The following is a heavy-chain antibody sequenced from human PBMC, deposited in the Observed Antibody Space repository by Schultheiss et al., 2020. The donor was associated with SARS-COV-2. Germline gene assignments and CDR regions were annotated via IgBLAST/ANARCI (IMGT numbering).Heavy chain of an antibody. CDR1: GYTFTGYY. Sequence: ASVKVSCKASGYTFTGYYMHWVRQAPGQGLEWMGWISAYNGNTNYAQKPQGRVTMTTDTSTSTAYMELRSLRSDDTAVYYCARDVIIPSHSNYNYYYGMDVWGQGTTVTVSS. D-gene: IGHD4-11*01. CDR3: ARDVIIPSHSNYNYYYGMDV. CDR2: ISAYNGNT. J-gene: IGHJ6*02. V-gene: IGHV1-18*04.